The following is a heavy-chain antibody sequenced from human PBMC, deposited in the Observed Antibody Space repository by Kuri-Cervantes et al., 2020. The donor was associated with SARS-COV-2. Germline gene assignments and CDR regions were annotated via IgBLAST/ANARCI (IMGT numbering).Heavy chain of an antibody. Sequence: GESLKIPCAASGFTFSSYAMPWVRQAPGKGLEWVAVISYDGSNKYYADSVKGRFTISRDNSKNPLYLQMNSLRAEDTAVYYCAREGIIVGATPFDYWGQGTLVTVSS. CDR3: AREGIIVGATPFDY. J-gene: IGHJ4*02. CDR2: ISYDGSNK. V-gene: IGHV3-30-3*01. CDR1: GFTFSSYA. D-gene: IGHD1-26*01.